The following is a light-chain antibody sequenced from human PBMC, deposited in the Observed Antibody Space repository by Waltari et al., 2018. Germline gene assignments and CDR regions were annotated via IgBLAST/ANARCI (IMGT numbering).Light chain of an antibody. CDR1: SSDVGGYNY. V-gene: IGLV2-8*01. J-gene: IGLJ3*02. CDR3: SSYAGSNNWV. CDR2: EVS. Sequence: QSALTQPPSASGSPGQSVTISCTGTSSDVGGYNYVSWYQQHPGKAPKPMIFEVSKRPSGVPDRFSGSKSGNTASLTVSGLQADDEAHYYCSSYAGSNNWVFGGGTKLTVL.